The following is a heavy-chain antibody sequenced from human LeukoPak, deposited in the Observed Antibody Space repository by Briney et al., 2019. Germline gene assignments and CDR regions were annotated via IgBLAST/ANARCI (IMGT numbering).Heavy chain of an antibody. CDR1: GFTFSDYY. V-gene: IGHV3-69-1*01. CDR2: INSSTTI. Sequence: AGGSLRLSCVASGFTFSDYYMNWVPQAPGKGLEWVSSINSSTTIDYADSVKGRFTIPRDNAKNSLYLQMNSLRVEDTAVYYCARGGSAVVVTATTRVFDYWGQGTLVTVSS. J-gene: IGHJ4*02. CDR3: ARGGSAVVVTATTRVFDY. D-gene: IGHD2-21*02.